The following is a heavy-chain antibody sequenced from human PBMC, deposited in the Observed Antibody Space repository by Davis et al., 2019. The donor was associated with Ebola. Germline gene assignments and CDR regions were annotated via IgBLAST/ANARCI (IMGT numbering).Heavy chain of an antibody. CDR2: INAGNGNT. CDR1: GYTFTSYA. Sequence: ASVKVSCKASGYTFTSYAMHWVRQAPGQRLEWMGWINAGNGNTKYSQKFQGRVTMTTDTSTSTAYMELRSLRSDDTAVYYCARGAAAGFFFIDYYYYGMDVWGQRTTVTVSS. J-gene: IGHJ6*02. D-gene: IGHD6-13*01. CDR3: ARGAAAGFFFIDYYYYGMDV. V-gene: IGHV1-3*01.